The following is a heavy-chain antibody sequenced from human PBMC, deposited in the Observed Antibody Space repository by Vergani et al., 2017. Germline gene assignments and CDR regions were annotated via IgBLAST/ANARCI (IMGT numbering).Heavy chain of an antibody. CDR2: ISSSSSYI. J-gene: IGHJ4*02. D-gene: IGHD6-6*01. CDR3: ALSGYSSSSPFY. Sequence: EVQLVESGGGLVKPGGSLRLSCAASGFTFSSYSMNWVRQAPGKGLEWVSSISSSSSYIYYADSVKGRFTISRDNAKNSLYLQMNSLRAEETAVYYCALSGYSSSSPFYWGQGTLVTVSS. CDR1: GFTFSSYS. V-gene: IGHV3-21*01.